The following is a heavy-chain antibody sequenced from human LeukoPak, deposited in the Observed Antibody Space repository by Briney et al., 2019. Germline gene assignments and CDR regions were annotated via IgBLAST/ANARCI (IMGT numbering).Heavy chain of an antibody. V-gene: IGHV3-66*01. D-gene: IGHD3-10*01. CDR3: ARDPGYGLGVDYGDY. CDR1: GFTVSGNY. J-gene: IGHJ4*02. Sequence: GGSLRLSCAASGFTVSGNYMSWVRQAPGKGLEWLTVIHRGGNTYYADSVKGRFTISRDSSKNTVFLQMDSLRAEDTAVYYCARDPGYGLGVDYGDYWGQGTLVTVSS. CDR2: IHRGGNT.